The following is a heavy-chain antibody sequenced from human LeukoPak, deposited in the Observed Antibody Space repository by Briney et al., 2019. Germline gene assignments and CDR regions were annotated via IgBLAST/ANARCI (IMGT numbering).Heavy chain of an antibody. CDR2: IKQDGSEK. V-gene: IGHV3-7*01. CDR3: ARGVGGVEDIVGDIREAPPFDY. D-gene: IGHD1-26*01. Sequence: AGGSLRLSCAASGFTFSSYWMSWVRQAPGKGLEWVANIKQDGSEKYYVDSVKGRFTISRDNAKNSLYLQMNSLRAEDTAVYYCARGVGGVEDIVGDIREAPPFDYWGQGTLVTVSS. J-gene: IGHJ4*02. CDR1: GFTFSSYW.